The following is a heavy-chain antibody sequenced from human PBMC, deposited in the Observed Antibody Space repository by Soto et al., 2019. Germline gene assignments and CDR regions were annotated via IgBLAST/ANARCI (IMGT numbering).Heavy chain of an antibody. D-gene: IGHD3-3*01. CDR3: ARRRLRITIFGAVTGDAFDI. CDR2: IHPNTGIT. Sequence: GASVKVSCKASGYAFTGFYMHWVRQAPGQGPEWMGRIHPNTGITDYAQNFQGRVTMTRDTSIRTAYMELNSLRSDDTAIYYCARRRLRITIFGAVTGDAFDIWGQGTMVTVSS. CDR1: GYAFTGFY. J-gene: IGHJ3*02. V-gene: IGHV1-2*02.